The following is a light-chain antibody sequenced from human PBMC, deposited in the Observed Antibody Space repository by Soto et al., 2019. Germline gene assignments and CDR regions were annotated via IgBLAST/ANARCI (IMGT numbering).Light chain of an antibody. CDR2: SAS. J-gene: IGKJ5*01. CDR1: QDISVY. V-gene: IGKV1-27*01. Sequence: DIQMTQSPSSLSASVGDRVTITCRASQDISVYLAWYQQKPGKVPKLLIYSASTLQSGVPSRFSGSGSATDFTLTISSLQPEDVATYYCQKFNTAPLTVGQGTRLEIK. CDR3: QKFNTAPLT.